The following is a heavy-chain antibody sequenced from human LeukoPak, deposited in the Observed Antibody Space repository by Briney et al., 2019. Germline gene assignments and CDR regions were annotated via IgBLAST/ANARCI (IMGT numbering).Heavy chain of an antibody. V-gene: IGHV3-21*01. J-gene: IGHJ4*02. Sequence: GGSLRLSCAASGFTFSRNSMNWVRQAPGRGLEWVSSISSSSSYIYYADSVKGRFTISRDNAKNSLYLQMNSLRAEDTAVYYCARETPDSSGWDWGQGTLVTVSS. CDR1: GFTFSRNS. CDR3: ARETPDSSGWD. CDR2: ISSSSSYI. D-gene: IGHD6-19*01.